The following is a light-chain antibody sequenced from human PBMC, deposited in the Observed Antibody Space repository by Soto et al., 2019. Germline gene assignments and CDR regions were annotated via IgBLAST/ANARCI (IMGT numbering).Light chain of an antibody. CDR3: ISNGGSYSDVV. CDR1: SSDIGGNNY. CDR2: EVT. V-gene: IGLV2-8*01. Sequence: QSVLTQPPSASGSPGQSVTISCTGTSSDIGGNNYVSWYQQHPGKAPKLMIYEVTKRPSGVPDRFSGSMSGNTASLTVSGLQAEDEADYYCISNGGSYSDVVFGGGTKVTVL. J-gene: IGLJ2*01.